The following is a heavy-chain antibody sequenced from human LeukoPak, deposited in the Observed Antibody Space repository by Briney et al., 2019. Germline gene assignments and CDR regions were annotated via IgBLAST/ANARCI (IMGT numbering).Heavy chain of an antibody. D-gene: IGHD1-7*01. CDR1: RFTFSDYH. V-gene: IGHV3-30*03. Sequence: GGSLRLSCAAFRFTFSDYHMHWFRQAPGEGLEWVALISNDGDNKVYADSVKGRFTISRDSSKNTLFLQMSSLTTDDTAVYYCAGESGTSGRAGYFDYWGQGSLVTVSS. J-gene: IGHJ4*02. CDR3: AGESGTSGRAGYFDY. CDR2: ISNDGDNK.